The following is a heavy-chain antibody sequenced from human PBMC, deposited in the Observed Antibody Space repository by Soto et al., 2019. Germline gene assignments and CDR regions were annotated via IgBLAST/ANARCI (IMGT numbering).Heavy chain of an antibody. V-gene: IGHV3-23*01. D-gene: IGHD5-12*01. Sequence: QLLESGGGLVQPGGSLRLSCAASGFTFATYTMNWLRQAPGKGLEWVSGIYGSGDSTFYADSVKGRFTISRDNSKNTLYLQMNSLRAEDTAVYYCAKDARPDGYWDLDYWGQGTLVTVSS. CDR3: AKDARPDGYWDLDY. J-gene: IGHJ4*02. CDR2: IYGSGDST. CDR1: GFTFATYT.